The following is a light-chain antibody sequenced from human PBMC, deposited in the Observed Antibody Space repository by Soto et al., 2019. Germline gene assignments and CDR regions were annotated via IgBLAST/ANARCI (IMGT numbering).Light chain of an antibody. CDR1: SSDVGSYNL. J-gene: IGLJ2*01. Sequence: QSALTQPASVSGSPGQSITISCTGTSSDVGSYNLVSWYQQHPGKAPKLMIYEVSKRPSGVSNRFSDSKSGNTASLTISGLQAEDEADYYCCSYAGSVVFGGGTKLTVL. CDR3: CSYAGSVV. V-gene: IGLV2-23*02. CDR2: EVS.